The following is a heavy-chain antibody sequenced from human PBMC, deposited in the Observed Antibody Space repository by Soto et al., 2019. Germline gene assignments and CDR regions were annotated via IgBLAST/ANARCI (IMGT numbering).Heavy chain of an antibody. V-gene: IGHV3-15*01. CDR1: GLTFINAW. CDR2: IRSDGVT. CDR3: NREGISDERWYYMGMDV. D-gene: IGHD6-13*01. J-gene: IGHJ6*02. Sequence: EVQLVESGGGLEKPGGSLRLSCAASGLTFINAWMTWVRQAPGKGLEWIGRIRSDGVTDYAAPVKGRFIISRDNSKNTGYLNMNSLQTDDTALYYGNREGISDERWYYMGMDVWGQGTTVTVSS.